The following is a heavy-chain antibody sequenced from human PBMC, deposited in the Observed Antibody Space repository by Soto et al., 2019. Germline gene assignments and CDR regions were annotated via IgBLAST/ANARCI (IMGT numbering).Heavy chain of an antibody. J-gene: IGHJ6*02. Sequence: LRLSCAASGFTFSSYWMSWVRQAPGKGLEWVANIKQDGSEKYYVDSVKGRFTISRDNAKNSLYLQMNSLRAEDTAVYYCARERYGSGSYSYYYYYYGMDVWGQGTTVTSP. CDR2: IKQDGSEK. CDR3: ARERYGSGSYSYYYYYYGMDV. CDR1: GFTFSSYW. V-gene: IGHV3-7*03. D-gene: IGHD3-10*01.